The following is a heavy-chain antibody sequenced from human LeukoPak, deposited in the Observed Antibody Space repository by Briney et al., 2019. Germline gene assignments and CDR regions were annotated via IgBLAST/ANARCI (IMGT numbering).Heavy chain of an antibody. V-gene: IGHV3-7*01. CDR2: IKQDGSEK. J-gene: IGHJ6*02. CDR1: GFTFSYSW. D-gene: IGHD7-27*01. Sequence: GGSPRLSCAASGFTFSYSWMSWVRQAPGKGLEWVANIKQDGSEKYYADSVKGRFTISRDNAKNSLYLEMNSLRDEDTAVYYCARESGLDVWGQGTMVTVSS. CDR3: ARESGLDV.